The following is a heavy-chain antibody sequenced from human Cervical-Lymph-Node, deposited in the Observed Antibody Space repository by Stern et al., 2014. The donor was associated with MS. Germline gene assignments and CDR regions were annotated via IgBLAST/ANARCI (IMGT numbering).Heavy chain of an antibody. D-gene: IGHD4-17*01. CDR3: AKNKRDYGDYLSTDVLDV. J-gene: IGHJ3*01. V-gene: IGHV3-48*01. CDR2: ISSSGITI. CDR1: GFIFSDYN. Sequence: EMQLVEAGGGLVQPGGSLRLSCAASGFIFSDYNMNWVRQAPGKGPEWLSFISSSGITIYYADSVKGRITISKENADNSLYLQLSGLRAEDTALYYCAKNKRDYGDYLSTDVLDVWGQGTMVTVSS.